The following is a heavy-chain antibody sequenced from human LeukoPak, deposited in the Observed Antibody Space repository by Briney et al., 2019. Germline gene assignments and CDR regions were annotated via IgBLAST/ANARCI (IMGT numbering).Heavy chain of an antibody. J-gene: IGHJ4*02. Sequence: ASVKVSCKVSVSTLTIISIDLVGQAPGKGFECMGTFGPQVGETIHAQKLQGRLKMTADTSTDTAYMEMSSLQSEDTAVYYCATGAMVYEYWGQGTLVTVSS. CDR2: FGPQVGET. CDR3: ATGAMVYEY. D-gene: IGHD3-10*01. CDR1: VSTLTIIS. V-gene: IGHV1-24*01.